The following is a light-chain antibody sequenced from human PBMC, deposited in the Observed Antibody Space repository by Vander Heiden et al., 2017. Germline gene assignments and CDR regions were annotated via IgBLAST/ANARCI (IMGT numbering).Light chain of an antibody. V-gene: IGLV3-10*01. Sequence: SYELTQPPSVSVAPGQPARITCSGDALQKKYAYWYQQKSGQAPVLVIYEDSKRPSGIPERFSGSSSGTMATLTISGAQVEDEADYYCYSTDSSGNRFFGGGTKLTVL. J-gene: IGLJ2*01. CDR1: ALQKKY. CDR3: YSTDSSGNRF. CDR2: EDS.